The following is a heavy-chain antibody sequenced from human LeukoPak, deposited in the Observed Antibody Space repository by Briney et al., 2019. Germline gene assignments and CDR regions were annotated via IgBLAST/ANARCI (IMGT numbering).Heavy chain of an antibody. V-gene: IGHV3-15*01. Sequence: PGGSLRLSCAASGFTFSNAWMSWVRQAPGKGLEWVGHIKSKTDGGTTDYAAPVKGRFTISRDDSKNTLYLQMNSLKTEDTAVYYCTTEYQLPNYYYMDVWGKGTTVTVSS. CDR1: GFTFSNAW. CDR3: TTEYQLPNYYYMDV. J-gene: IGHJ6*03. CDR2: IKSKTDGGTT. D-gene: IGHD2-2*01.